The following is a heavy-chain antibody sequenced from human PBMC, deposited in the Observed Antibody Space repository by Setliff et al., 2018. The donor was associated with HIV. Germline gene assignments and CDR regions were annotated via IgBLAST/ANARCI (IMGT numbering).Heavy chain of an antibody. CDR3: ARIVRWELVATSTFFYYYMDV. J-gene: IGHJ6*03. D-gene: IGHD1-26*01. Sequence: SETLSLTCTVSGDSISTSNSYWGWVRQPPGKGLEWIGSLYYGGSTYYNPSLESRVTISVDTSKNHFSLKLTSVTAADTAVYYCARIVRWELVATSTFFYYYMDVWGKGTTVTVSS. CDR2: LYYGGST. CDR1: GDSISTSNSY. V-gene: IGHV4-39*02.